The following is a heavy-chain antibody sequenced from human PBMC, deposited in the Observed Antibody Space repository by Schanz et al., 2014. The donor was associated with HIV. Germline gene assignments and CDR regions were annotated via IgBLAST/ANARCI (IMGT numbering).Heavy chain of an antibody. CDR1: GFTFSNYD. CDR3: AREWATVTTLGD. D-gene: IGHD4-17*01. V-gene: IGHV3-48*03. CDR2: ISSSGSTI. Sequence: EVQLLESGGGLVQPGGSLRLSCAASGFTFSNYDMTWVRQAPGKGLEWVSYISSSGSTIHYADSVKGRFTISRDNAKNSLYLQMNSLRAEDTAVYYCAREWATVTTLGDWGQGTLVTVSS. J-gene: IGHJ4*02.